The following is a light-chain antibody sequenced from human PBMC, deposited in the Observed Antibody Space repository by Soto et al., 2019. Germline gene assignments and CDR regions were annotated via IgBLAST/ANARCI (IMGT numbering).Light chain of an antibody. CDR1: QSVSNNY. Sequence: EIVLTQSPGTLSLSPGERATLSCRASQSVSNNYLAWYQQKPGQAPRLLIYGASNRATGIPDRFSGSGSGTEFTLTISSLQPDDFATYYCQQHNSYPITFGPGSKVDIK. CDR3: QQHNSYPIT. V-gene: IGKV3-20*01. CDR2: GAS. J-gene: IGKJ3*01.